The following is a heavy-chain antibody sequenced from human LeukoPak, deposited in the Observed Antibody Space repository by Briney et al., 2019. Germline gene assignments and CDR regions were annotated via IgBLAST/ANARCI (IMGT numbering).Heavy chain of an antibody. CDR3: AGARYNWNYGDY. CDR2: INPSGGST. V-gene: IGHV1-46*01. J-gene: IGHJ4*02. CDR1: GYTFTSYY. D-gene: IGHD1-20*01. Sequence: ASVKVSCKASGYTFTSYYMHWVRQAPGQGLEWMGIINPSGGSTSYAQKFQGRVTMTRDTSTSTVYMELSSLGSEDTAVYYCAGARYNWNYGDYWGQGTLVTVSS.